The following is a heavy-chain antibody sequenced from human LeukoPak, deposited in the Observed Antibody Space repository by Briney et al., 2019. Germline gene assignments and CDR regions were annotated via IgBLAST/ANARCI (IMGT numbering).Heavy chain of an antibody. CDR2: IHPGDSDT. CDR1: GYSFSTYW. D-gene: IGHD6-13*01. CDR3: ARDEFVYQQRPGWFDP. Sequence: GESLKISCKGSGYSFSTYWIGWVRQMPGKGLEWMGIIHPGDSDTRYHPSFQGQVTISADKSISTAYLQWSSLKASDTAVYYCARDEFVYQQRPGWFDPWGQGTLVTVSS. V-gene: IGHV5-51*01. J-gene: IGHJ5*02.